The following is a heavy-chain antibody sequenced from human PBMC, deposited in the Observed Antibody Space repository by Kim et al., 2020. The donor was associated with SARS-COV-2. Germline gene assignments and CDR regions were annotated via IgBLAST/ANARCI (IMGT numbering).Heavy chain of an antibody. V-gene: IGHV4-31*02. CDR3: ARSGYSYGYILGRAFDI. D-gene: IGHD5-18*01. Sequence: LKSRVTISVDTSKNQFSLKLSSVTAADTAVYYCARSGYSYGYILGRAFDIWGQGTMVTVSS. J-gene: IGHJ3*02.